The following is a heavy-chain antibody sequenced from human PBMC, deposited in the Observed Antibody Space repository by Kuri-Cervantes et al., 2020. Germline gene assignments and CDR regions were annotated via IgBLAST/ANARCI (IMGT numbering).Heavy chain of an antibody. CDR3: ARPTVTNKRTTVDY. CDR1: GYTFTSYA. CDR2: INGGNGNT. D-gene: IGHD4-17*01. J-gene: IGHJ4*02. Sequence: ASVKVSCKASGYTFTSYAIHWVRQAPGQRLEWMAWINGGNGNTKYSQKFQGRVTITRDTSASTAYMELSSLRSEDTAVYYCARPTVTNKRTTVDYWGQGTLVTVSS. V-gene: IGHV1-3*01.